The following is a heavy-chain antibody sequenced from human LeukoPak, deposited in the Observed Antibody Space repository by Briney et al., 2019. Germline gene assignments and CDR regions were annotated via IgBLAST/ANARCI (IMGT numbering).Heavy chain of an antibody. CDR2: ISYDGSDK. V-gene: IGHV3-30*04. CDR3: ASGVTIFGVVIDYFDY. J-gene: IGHJ4*02. D-gene: IGHD3-3*01. CDR1: GFTFSSYA. Sequence: GRSLRLSCAASGFTFSSYAMHWARQAPGKGLEWVAVISYDGSDKYYADSVKGRFTISRDNSKNTLYLQMNSLRAEDTAVYYCASGVTIFGVVIDYFDYWGQGTLVTVSS.